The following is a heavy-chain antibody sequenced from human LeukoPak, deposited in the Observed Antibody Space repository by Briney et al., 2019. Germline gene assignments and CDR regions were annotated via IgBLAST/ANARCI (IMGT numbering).Heavy chain of an antibody. Sequence: SGTLSLTCAVSGGSISSSNWWSWVRQPPGKGLEWIGEIYHSGSTNYNPSLKSRVTISVDKSKNQFSLKLSSVTAADTAVYYCARPRRSGYHINYFDYWGQGALVTVSS. D-gene: IGHD3-22*01. V-gene: IGHV4-4*02. CDR2: IYHSGST. J-gene: IGHJ4*02. CDR3: ARPRRSGYHINYFDY. CDR1: GGSISSSNW.